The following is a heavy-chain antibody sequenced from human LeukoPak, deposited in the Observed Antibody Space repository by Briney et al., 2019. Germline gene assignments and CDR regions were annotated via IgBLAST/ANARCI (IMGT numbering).Heavy chain of an antibody. CDR3: ATDRERDPSVYYLV. J-gene: IGHJ4*02. CDR2: ISGSGEST. Sequence: GGSLRLSCTASGVSGVTFYNYVMRWVRQAPGKGLEWVSGISGSGESTYYTGSVKGRFTIARDNSKNTLFLQINSLRAEDSAVYYCATDRERDPSVYYLVGGQGTLITVSS. CDR1: GVSGVTFYNYV. D-gene: IGHD3-22*01. V-gene: IGHV3-23*01.